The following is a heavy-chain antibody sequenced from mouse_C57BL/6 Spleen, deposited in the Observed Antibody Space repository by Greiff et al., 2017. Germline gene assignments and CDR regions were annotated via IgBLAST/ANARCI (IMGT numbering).Heavy chain of an antibody. Sequence: EVKLVESGGGLVKPGGSLKLSCAASGFTFSDYGMHWVRQAPEKGLEWVAYISSGSSTIYYADTVKGRFTISRDNAKNTLFLQMTSLRSEDTAMYYCARNDYRYYYAMDYWGQGTSVTVSS. D-gene: IGHD2-4*01. CDR1: GFTFSDYG. CDR2: ISSGSSTI. V-gene: IGHV5-17*01. CDR3: ARNDYRYYYAMDY. J-gene: IGHJ4*01.